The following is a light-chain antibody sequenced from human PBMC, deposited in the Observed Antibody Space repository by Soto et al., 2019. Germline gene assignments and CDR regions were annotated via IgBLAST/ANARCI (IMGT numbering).Light chain of an antibody. J-gene: IGKJ4*01. V-gene: IGKV1-9*01. CDR3: QQLNSYPVT. Sequence: DIQFALGPSLLSESIEIRVAIASRTSQGISSYLGWYQQKPGKAPKLLIYAASTLQSGVPSRFSGSGSGTEFTLTISSLQPENFATFYCQQLNSYPVTFGGGTKVDIK. CDR2: AAS. CDR1: QGISSY.